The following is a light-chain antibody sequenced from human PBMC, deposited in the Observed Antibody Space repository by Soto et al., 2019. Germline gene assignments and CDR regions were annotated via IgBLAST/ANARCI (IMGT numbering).Light chain of an antibody. Sequence: IQVTQSPSSLSASVGDRVTITCRASQSINTYLSWYQQKPGRAPKHLINAASSLQTGVPSRFSGSGSGTDFTLTISSLQPEDFATYYCQQTYGAPRTLGQGTKVDIK. V-gene: IGKV1-39*01. CDR3: QQTYGAPRT. J-gene: IGKJ1*01. CDR1: QSINTY. CDR2: AAS.